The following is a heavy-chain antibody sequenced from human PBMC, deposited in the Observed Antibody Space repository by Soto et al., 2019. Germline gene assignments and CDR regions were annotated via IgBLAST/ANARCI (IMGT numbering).Heavy chain of an antibody. Sequence: EVQLVEYGGGLVQPGGSLRLSCVASGFTFTSYSFNWVRQAPGKGLEWLSFIGTRGTIYYADSVKGRFTISRDDAKNALDLQLNSLRDEDTALYYCGAARKVFDFWGQGTLVTVSS. CDR3: GAARKVFDF. CDR1: GFTFTSYS. V-gene: IGHV3-48*02. D-gene: IGHD6-25*01. CDR2: IGTRGTI. J-gene: IGHJ4*02.